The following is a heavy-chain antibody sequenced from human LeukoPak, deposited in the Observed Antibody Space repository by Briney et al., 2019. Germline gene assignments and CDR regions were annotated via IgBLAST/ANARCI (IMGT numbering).Heavy chain of an antibody. Sequence: AGGSLRLSCAASGFTFSSYAMSWVRQAPGKGLEWVSAISGSAGSTYYADSVEGRFTISRDNSKNTLYLQMNSLRAEDTAVYYCAKDGVVVVTAQSAWYFDLWGRGTLVTVSS. CDR3: AKDGVVVVTAQSAWYFDL. CDR2: ISGSAGST. CDR1: GFTFSSYA. V-gene: IGHV3-23*01. J-gene: IGHJ2*01. D-gene: IGHD2-21*02.